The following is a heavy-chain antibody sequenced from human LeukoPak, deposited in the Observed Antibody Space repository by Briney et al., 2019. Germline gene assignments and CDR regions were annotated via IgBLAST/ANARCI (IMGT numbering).Heavy chain of an antibody. Sequence: GGSLRLSCAVSGFAFSSLAMHWVRQAPGKGLEWVAFISYDGNNQYYADSVKGRFTISRDNSKNTLYLQMNSLRAEDTAIYYCTRVGYIDEGIDYWGQGTLVTVSS. J-gene: IGHJ4*02. D-gene: IGHD5-24*01. CDR1: GFAFSSLA. V-gene: IGHV3-30-3*01. CDR3: TRVGYIDEGIDY. CDR2: ISYDGNNQ.